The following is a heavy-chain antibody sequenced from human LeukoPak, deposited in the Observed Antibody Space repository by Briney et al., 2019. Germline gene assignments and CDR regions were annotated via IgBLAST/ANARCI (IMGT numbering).Heavy chain of an antibody. J-gene: IGHJ4*02. V-gene: IGHV4-59*12. CDR1: GGSISSYY. D-gene: IGHD2-2*01. CDR2: IFYSGRT. CDR3: ARDTIQYCSSTSCSYTDY. Sequence: SETLSLTCTVSGGSISSYYWSWIRQPPGKGLEWIGYIFYSGRTNCNPSLKSRVTISVDRSKNQFSLKLSSVTAADTAVYYCARDTIQYCSSTSCSYTDYWGQGTLVTVSS.